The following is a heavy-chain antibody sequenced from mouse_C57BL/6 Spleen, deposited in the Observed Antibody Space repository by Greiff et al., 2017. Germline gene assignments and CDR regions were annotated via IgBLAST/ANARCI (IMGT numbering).Heavy chain of an antibody. Sequence: DVKLVESEGGLVQPGSSMKLSCTASGFTFSDYYMAWVRQVPEKGLEWVANFNYDGSSTYYLDSLKSRFIISRDNAKNILYLQMSSLKSEDTATYYCARDEEKGYFDYWGQGTTLTVSS. V-gene: IGHV5-16*01. J-gene: IGHJ2*01. CDR3: ARDEEKGYFDY. CDR2: FNYDGSST. CDR1: GFTFSDYY.